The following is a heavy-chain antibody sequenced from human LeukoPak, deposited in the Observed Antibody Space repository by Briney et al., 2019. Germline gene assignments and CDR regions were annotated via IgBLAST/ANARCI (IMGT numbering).Heavy chain of an antibody. Sequence: RGSLRLSCAASGFTFSSYSMNWVRQAPGKGLEWVPSISSSSSYIYYADSVKGRFTISRDNAKNSLYLQMNSLRAEDTAVYYCARSKSYSYYGMDVWGQGTTVTVSS. V-gene: IGHV3-21*01. CDR3: ARSKSYSYYGMDV. D-gene: IGHD1-26*01. J-gene: IGHJ6*02. CDR2: ISSSSSYI. CDR1: GFTFSSYS.